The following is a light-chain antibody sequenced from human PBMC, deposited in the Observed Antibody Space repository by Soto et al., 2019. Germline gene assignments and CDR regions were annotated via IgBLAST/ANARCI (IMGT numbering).Light chain of an antibody. CDR2: EVS. CDR3: SSYAGSIHYV. J-gene: IGLJ1*01. V-gene: IGLV2-8*01. Sequence: QSVLTQPPSLSAAPGQKVTISCSGSNSNIGNKYVSWYQQHPGKAPKLMIYEVSKRPSGVPDRFSGSKSGNTASLTVSGLQAEDEADYYCSSYAGSIHYVFGTGTKVTVL. CDR1: NSNIGNKY.